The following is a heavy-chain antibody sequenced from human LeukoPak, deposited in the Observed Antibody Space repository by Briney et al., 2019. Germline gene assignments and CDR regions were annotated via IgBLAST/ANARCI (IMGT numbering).Heavy chain of an antibody. CDR2: IIPIFGTA. CDR3: ARGPFLEWFSDY. Sequence: SVKVSCKASGGTFSSYAISWVRQAPGQGLEWMGGIIPIFGTANYAQKFQGRVTITADESASTAYMELSSLRSEDTAVYYCARGPFLEWFSDYWGQGTLVTVSS. D-gene: IGHD3-3*02. CDR1: GGTFSSYA. V-gene: IGHV1-69*13. J-gene: IGHJ4*02.